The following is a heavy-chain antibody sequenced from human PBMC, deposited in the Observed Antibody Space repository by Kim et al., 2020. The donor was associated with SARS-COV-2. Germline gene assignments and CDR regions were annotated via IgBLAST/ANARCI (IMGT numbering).Heavy chain of an antibody. CDR1: GGSFSGYY. V-gene: IGHV4-34*01. Sequence: SETLSLTCAVYGGSFSGYYWSWVRQPPGKGLECIWEISPGGTTSYNPSLQSRVTISIDTSKKQLSLKLTSVTAADTDVHYCARVWDVWGQGTSVTVSS. J-gene: IGHJ6*02. CDR2: ISPGGTT. CDR3: ARVWDV.